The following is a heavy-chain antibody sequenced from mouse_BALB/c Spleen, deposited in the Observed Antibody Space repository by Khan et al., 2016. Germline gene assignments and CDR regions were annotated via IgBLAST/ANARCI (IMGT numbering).Heavy chain of an antibody. CDR3: LSFDY. CDR1: GFSFTGYY. CDR2: INPNNGAT. V-gene: IGHV1-18*01. Sequence: VQLKESGPDLVKPGASVTISCKASGFSFTGYYMHWVRQSHGKSLEWIGRINPNNGATVYNQKFKGKAILTVDKSSSTADMELRSRTSGDSVGYYCLSFDYWGHGTTLTVSS. J-gene: IGHJ2*01.